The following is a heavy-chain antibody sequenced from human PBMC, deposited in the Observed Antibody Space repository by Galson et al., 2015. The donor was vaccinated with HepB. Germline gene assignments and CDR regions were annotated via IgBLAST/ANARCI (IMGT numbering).Heavy chain of an antibody. CDR3: ARRGRELNMDV. CDR2: IHYSGST. D-gene: IGHD3-10*01. V-gene: IGHV4-59*08. Sequence: ETLSLTCIVSGGSINTYYWSWIRQPPGKGLEWIGFIHYSGSTNYAPSLKGRVTMSVDTSKNQFSLKVNSVTAADAAVYFCARRGRELNMDVWGKGTMVTVAS. CDR1: GGSINTYY. J-gene: IGHJ6*04.